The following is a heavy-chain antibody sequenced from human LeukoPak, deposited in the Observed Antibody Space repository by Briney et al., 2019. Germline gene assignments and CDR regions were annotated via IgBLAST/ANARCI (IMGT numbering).Heavy chain of an antibody. V-gene: IGHV4-38-2*02. D-gene: IGHD2-21*02. CDR3: ARRQERFYCGGDCYSGWYFDL. CDR1: GYSISSGYY. Sequence: PSETLSLTCTVSGYSISSGYYWGWIRQPPGKGLEWIGSIYHSGSTYYNPSLKSRVTISVDTSKNQFSLKLSSVTAADTAVYYCARRQERFYCGGDCYSGWYFDLWGRGTLVTVSS. J-gene: IGHJ2*01. CDR2: IYHSGST.